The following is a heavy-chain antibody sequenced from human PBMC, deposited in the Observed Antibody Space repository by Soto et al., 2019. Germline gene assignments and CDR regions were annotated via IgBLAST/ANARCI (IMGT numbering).Heavy chain of an antibody. J-gene: IGHJ5*02. Sequence: QVQVVESGGGVVQPGRFLRLSCAASGFSFNSYGMHWVRQAPGKGLEWVAIISYDGRNKYYADSVKGRFTISRDSPKNTLYLQMNSLRAEDTAVYYCAKGGSSSARYFDAWGQGALVTVSP. D-gene: IGHD6-6*01. CDR2: ISYDGRNK. CDR3: AKGGSSSARYFDA. V-gene: IGHV3-30*18. CDR1: GFSFNSYG.